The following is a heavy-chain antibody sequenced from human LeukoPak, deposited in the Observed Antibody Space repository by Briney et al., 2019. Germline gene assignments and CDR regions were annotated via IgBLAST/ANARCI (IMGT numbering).Heavy chain of an antibody. CDR1: GGSISSYY. D-gene: IGHD3-3*01. CDR2: IYYSGST. Sequence: SETLSLTCTVSGGSISSYYCSWIRQPPGKGLEWIGYIYYSGSTNYNPSLKSRVTISVDTSKNQFSLKLSSVTAAGKAVYYCASTDFWSGYYTPAFDYWGQGTLVTVSS. CDR3: ASTDFWSGYYTPAFDY. J-gene: IGHJ4*02. V-gene: IGHV4-59*08.